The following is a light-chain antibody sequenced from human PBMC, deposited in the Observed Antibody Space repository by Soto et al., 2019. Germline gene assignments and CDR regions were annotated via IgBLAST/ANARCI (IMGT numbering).Light chain of an antibody. CDR1: QSVYNN. CDR2: GAS. Sequence: EIVLTQSPGTLSLSPGERATLSFRASQSVYNNYLAWYQHKPGQAPRLLIYGASTRATGIPARFSGSGSGTDFTLTISSLQSEDFAVYYCQHYNYWPYTFGQGTKVDI. CDR3: QHYNYWPYT. J-gene: IGKJ2*01. V-gene: IGKV3-15*01.